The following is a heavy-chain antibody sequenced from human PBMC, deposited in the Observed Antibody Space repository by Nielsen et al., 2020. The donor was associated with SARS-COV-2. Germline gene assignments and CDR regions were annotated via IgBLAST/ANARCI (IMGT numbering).Heavy chain of an antibody. V-gene: IGHV1-46*01. Sequence: ASVKVSCKASGYTFTNYYIHWVRQAPGHGLEWMGIINPGGGSTSYAQRFQGRVTMTRDTSTSTAYMELSSLRSEDTAVYYCARGYSGNDHYWGQGTLVTVSS. J-gene: IGHJ4*02. CDR2: INPGGGST. CDR1: GYTFTNYY. CDR3: ARGYSGNDHY. D-gene: IGHD5-12*01.